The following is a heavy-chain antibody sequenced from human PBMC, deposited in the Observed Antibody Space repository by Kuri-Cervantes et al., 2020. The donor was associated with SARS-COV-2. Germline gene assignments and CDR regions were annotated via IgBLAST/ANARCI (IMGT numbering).Heavy chain of an antibody. V-gene: IGHV3-33*03. J-gene: IGHJ3*02. CDR3: AKDMSTGGNDAFDI. CDR1: GFSFSYCS. D-gene: IGHD4-23*01. CDR2: IWYDGSNE. Sequence: GESLKISCIASGFSFSYCSMRGVRQAPGKGLEWVAVIWYDGSNENYADSVKGRFTISRDNAKNSLYLQMNSLRAEDTALYYCAKDMSTGGNDAFDIWGQGTMVTVSS.